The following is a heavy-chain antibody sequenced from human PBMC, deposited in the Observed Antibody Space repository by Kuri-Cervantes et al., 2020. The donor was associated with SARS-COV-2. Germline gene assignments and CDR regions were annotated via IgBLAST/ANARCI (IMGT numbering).Heavy chain of an antibody. CDR2: IGTAGDT. D-gene: IGHD3-3*01. J-gene: IGHJ4*02. CDR1: GFTFSSYD. V-gene: IGHV3-13*03. CDR3: ARDMTIFGVVTYYFDY. Sequence: GESLKISCAACGFTFSSYDMHWVRQATGKGLEWVSAIGTAGDTYYPGSVKGQFTISRENAKNSLYLQMNSLRAEDTAVYYCARDMTIFGVVTYYFDYWGQGTLVTVSS.